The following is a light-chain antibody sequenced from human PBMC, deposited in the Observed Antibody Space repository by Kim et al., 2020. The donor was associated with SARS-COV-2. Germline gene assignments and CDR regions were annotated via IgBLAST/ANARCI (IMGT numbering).Light chain of an antibody. CDR1: QSVLHNANHEHY. CDR3: QQYYTTPWT. CDR2: WAS. V-gene: IGKV4-1*01. J-gene: IGKJ1*01. Sequence: DIVMTQSPDSLALSVGERATINCQSSQSVLHNANHEHYLAWYQQKPGQPPKLLIYWASTRQSGVPDRFSGSGSGTDFTLTISNLQAEDVAVYYCQQYYTTPWTFGQGTKVDIK.